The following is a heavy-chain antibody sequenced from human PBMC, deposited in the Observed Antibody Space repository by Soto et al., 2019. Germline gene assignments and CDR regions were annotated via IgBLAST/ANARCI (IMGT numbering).Heavy chain of an antibody. Sequence: GGSLRLSCAASGFTFSSYSMNWVRQAPGKGLEWVSSISSSISYIYYADSVKGRFTISRDNAKNSLYLQMNSLRAEDTAVYYCARETAAIYAFDIWGQGTMVTVSS. V-gene: IGHV3-21*01. CDR2: ISSSISYI. D-gene: IGHD2-2*01. CDR1: GFTFSSYS. J-gene: IGHJ3*02. CDR3: ARETAAIYAFDI.